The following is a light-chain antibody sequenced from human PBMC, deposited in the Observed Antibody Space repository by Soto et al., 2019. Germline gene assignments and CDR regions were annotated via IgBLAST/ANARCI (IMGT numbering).Light chain of an antibody. J-gene: IGKJ5*01. Sequence: EIVLTQSPGTLSLSPGESATLSCRRSQSVSRRYLAWYQQKTGQAPRLLIYGESSRATGIPDRFSGSGSGTDLTLTISSLEPEDFAVYYCQKYGSSPFTCGQGTRLDIK. CDR3: QKYGSSPFT. CDR1: QSVSRRY. V-gene: IGKV3-20*01. CDR2: GES.